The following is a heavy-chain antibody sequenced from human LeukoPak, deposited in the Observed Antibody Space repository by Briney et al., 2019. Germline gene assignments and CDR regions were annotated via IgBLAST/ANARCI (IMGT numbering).Heavy chain of an antibody. V-gene: IGHV3-7*01. D-gene: IGHD3-22*01. J-gene: IGHJ4*02. CDR2: IKQDGSEK. CDR1: GFTFSSYW. CDR3: ARGGITMIVVARSGDFDY. Sequence: GGSLRLSCAASGFTFSSYWISWVRQAPGKGLEWVANIKQDGSEKYYVDSVKGRFTISRDNAKNSLYLQMNSLRAEDTAVYYCARGGITMIVVARSGDFDYWGQGTLVTVSS.